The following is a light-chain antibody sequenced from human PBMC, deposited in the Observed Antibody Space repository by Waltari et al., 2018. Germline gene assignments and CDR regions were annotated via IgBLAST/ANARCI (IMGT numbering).Light chain of an antibody. Sequence: IVMTQSPATLSVSPGERATVSCRASRRINNNLAWYQQRPGQAPRLLIDGAFTRATAIPARFSGSGSGTEFTLTISSVQSEDFAVYYCQQYNDWPTFGQGTKLEI. J-gene: IGKJ2*01. CDR2: GAF. CDR1: RRINNN. CDR3: QQYNDWPT. V-gene: IGKV3-15*01.